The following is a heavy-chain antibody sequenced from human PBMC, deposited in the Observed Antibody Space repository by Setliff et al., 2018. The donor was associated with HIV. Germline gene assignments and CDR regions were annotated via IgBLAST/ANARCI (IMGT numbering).Heavy chain of an antibody. CDR1: GGSFSGYY. CDR3: ATGSGSFPPYNWLDP. Sequence: SETLSLTCAVYGGSFSGYYWGWIRQPPGKGLEWIGSIYHSGSTYYNPSLKSRVTISVDTSKNQFSLKLSSVTAADTAVYYCATGSGSFPPYNWLDPWGQGTLVTVSS. V-gene: IGHV4-38-2*01. D-gene: IGHD3-10*01. CDR2: IYHSGST. J-gene: IGHJ5*02.